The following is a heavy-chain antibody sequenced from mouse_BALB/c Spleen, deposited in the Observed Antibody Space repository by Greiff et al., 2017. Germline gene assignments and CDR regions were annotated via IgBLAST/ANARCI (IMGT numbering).Heavy chain of an antibody. CDR2: ISSGGSYT. D-gene: IGHD2-1*01. J-gene: IGHJ4*01. V-gene: IGHV5-6-4*01. CDR1: GFTFSSYT. CDR3: TRDYGKGAMDY. Sequence: EVQVVESGGGLVKPGGSLKLSCAASGFTFSSYTMSWVRQTPEKRLEWVATISSGGSYTYYPDSVKGRFTISRDNAKNTLYLQMSSLKSEDTAMYYCTRDYGKGAMDYWGQGTSVTVSS.